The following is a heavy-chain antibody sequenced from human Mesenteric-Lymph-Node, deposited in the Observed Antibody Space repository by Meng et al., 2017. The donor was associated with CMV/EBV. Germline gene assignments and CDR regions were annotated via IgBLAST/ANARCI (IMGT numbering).Heavy chain of an antibody. J-gene: IGHJ6*02. Sequence: ASVKVSCKASGYTFTSYYMHWVRQAPGQGLEWMGIINPSGGSTSYAQKFQGRVTMTRNTSISTAYMEVSSLRSEDTAVYYCARITSGSSAWYGSMDVWGQGTTVTVSS. D-gene: IGHD6-19*01. V-gene: IGHV1-46*01. CDR3: ARITSGSSAWYGSMDV. CDR2: INPSGGST. CDR1: GYTFTSYY.